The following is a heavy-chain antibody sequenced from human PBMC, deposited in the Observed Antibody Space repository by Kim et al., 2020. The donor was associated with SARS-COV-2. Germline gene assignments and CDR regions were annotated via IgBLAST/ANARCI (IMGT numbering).Heavy chain of an antibody. CDR3: ARAPTSISNPYYFDY. D-gene: IGHD3-3*01. J-gene: IGHJ4*02. Sequence: SPSLLGQVTISVDKSISTAYLQWSSLKASDTAMYYCARAPTSISNPYYFDYWGQGTLVTVSS. V-gene: IGHV5-51*01.